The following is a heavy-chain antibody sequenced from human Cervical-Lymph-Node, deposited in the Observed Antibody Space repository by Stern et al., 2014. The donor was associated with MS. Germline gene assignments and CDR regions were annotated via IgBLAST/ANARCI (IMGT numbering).Heavy chain of an antibody. CDR3: ARDYGDYAFDY. J-gene: IGHJ4*02. V-gene: IGHV5-51*01. CDR2: FYPCDSDA. Sequence: EVQLVESGAEVKKPGESLKISCKGSGYSFTANWIAWVRKMPGKGLEWMCIFYPCDSDARYSPSFQGQVTISADKSISTAYLQWSSLKASDTAMYYCARDYGDYAFDYWGQGTLVTVSS. CDR1: GYSFTANW. D-gene: IGHD4-17*01.